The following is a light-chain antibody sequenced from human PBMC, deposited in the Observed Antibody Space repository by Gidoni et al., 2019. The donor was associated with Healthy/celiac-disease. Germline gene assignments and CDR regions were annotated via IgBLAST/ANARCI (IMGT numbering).Light chain of an antibody. J-gene: IGLJ1*01. Sequence: HSALTQPASVSGSPVQSVTSSCTGTSSDVGGYNCVPWYQQHPGKAPKLMIYAVSNRPSGVSNRFFGSKAGNTASLTISGLQAEDEADYYCRSYTSSSTPYVFGTGTKVTGL. V-gene: IGLV2-14*01. CDR2: AVS. CDR3: RSYTSSSTPYV. CDR1: SSDVGGYNC.